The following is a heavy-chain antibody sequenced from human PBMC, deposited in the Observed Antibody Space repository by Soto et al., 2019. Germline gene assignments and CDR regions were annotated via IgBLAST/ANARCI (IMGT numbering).Heavy chain of an antibody. CDR2: FRTSGDGGTT. D-gene: IGHD7-27*01. J-gene: IGHJ4*02. CDR1: GFNFSSYS. CDR3: ARDPKTSGGQHWAFNYFDS. Sequence: GGSLRLSYAASGFNFSSYSMSWVRQAPGKGLEWVSGFRTSGDGGTTYYADSVKGRFTISRDNSKSTLYLQVDSLRPEDAAVYYCARDPKTSGGQHWAFNYFDSWGQGTLVTVSS. V-gene: IGHV3-23*01.